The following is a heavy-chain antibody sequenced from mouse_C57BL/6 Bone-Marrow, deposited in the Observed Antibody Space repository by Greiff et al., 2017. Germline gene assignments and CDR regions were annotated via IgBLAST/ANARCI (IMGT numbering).Heavy chain of an antibody. D-gene: IGHD1-1*01. J-gene: IGHJ2*01. V-gene: IGHV1-15*01. CDR1: GYTFTDYE. CDR3: TVYGSSSFDD. CDR2: IDPETGGT. Sequence: VQLQQSGAELVRPGASVTLSCKASGYTFTDYEMHWVKQTPVHGLEWIGAIDPETGGTAYNQKFKGKAILTADKSSSTAYMELRSLTSEDAAVYYCTVYGSSSFDDWGKGTTLTVSS.